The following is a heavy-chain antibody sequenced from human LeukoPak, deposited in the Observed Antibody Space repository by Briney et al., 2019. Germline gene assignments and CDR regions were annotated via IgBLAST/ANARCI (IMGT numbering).Heavy chain of an antibody. Sequence: GGSLRLSCAASGFTFSSSAMSWVRQAPVKGLEWVSAISNNGGYTYYADSVQGRFTISRDNSKSTLCLQMNSLRAEDTAVYYCARDAVDTANAVWGQGTTVTVSS. D-gene: IGHD5-18*01. CDR1: GFTFSSSA. CDR2: ISNNGGYT. CDR3: ARDAVDTANAV. J-gene: IGHJ6*02. V-gene: IGHV3-23*01.